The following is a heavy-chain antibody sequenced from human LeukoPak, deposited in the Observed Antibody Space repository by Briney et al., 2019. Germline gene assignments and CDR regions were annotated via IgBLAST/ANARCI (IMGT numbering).Heavy chain of an antibody. CDR1: GYTFTGYY. Sequence: ASVKVSCKASGYTFTGYYMHWVRHAPGQGLEWMGRINPNSGGTNYAQKFQGRVTMTRDTSISTAYMELSRLRSDDTAVYYCARDLGNYYGSGSPDYWGQGTLVTVSS. V-gene: IGHV1-2*06. D-gene: IGHD3-10*01. CDR2: INPNSGGT. J-gene: IGHJ4*02. CDR3: ARDLGNYYGSGSPDY.